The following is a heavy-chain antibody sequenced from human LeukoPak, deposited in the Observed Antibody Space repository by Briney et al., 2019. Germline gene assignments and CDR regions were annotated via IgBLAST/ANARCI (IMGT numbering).Heavy chain of an antibody. J-gene: IGHJ4*02. CDR2: VFSGGST. Sequence: SETLSLTCTLACDSISNLYWSWIRQPPGRGLEWIGYVFSGGSTDYNPSLKSRVTLSLDTSRNLFSRSLTSVTAADTAVYYCGRHFGGSSGSFYTDYWGQGTLVTVSS. V-gene: IGHV4-59*08. CDR1: CDSISNLY. D-gene: IGHD3-10*01. CDR3: GRHFGGSSGSFYTDY.